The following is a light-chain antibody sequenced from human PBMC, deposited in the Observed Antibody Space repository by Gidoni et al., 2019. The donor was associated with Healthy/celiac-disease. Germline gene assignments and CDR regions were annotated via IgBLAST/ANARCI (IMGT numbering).Light chain of an antibody. CDR1: QSVSSN. CDR2: GAS. Sequence: DIVMTHSPATLSVSPAERATLSCRASQSVSSNLAWYQQKPGQAPRLLIYGASTRATGIPARFSGSGSGTEFTLTISSLQSEDFAVYYCQQYNNWPRTFGQGTKVEIK. CDR3: QQYNNWPRT. V-gene: IGKV3-15*01. J-gene: IGKJ1*01.